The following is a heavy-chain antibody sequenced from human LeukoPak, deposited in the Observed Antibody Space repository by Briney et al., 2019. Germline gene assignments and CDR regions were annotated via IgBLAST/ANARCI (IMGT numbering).Heavy chain of an antibody. CDR3: ARPNIPYSNYDAFDI. D-gene: IGHD4-11*01. CDR2: IYYSGST. CDR1: GGSISSYY. J-gene: IGHJ3*02. Sequence: SETLSLTCTVSGGSISSYYWSWIRQPPGKGLEWIGCIYYSGSTNYNPSLKSRVTISVDTSKNQFSLKLSSVTAADTAVYYCARPNIPYSNYDAFDIWGQGTMVTVSS. V-gene: IGHV4-59*01.